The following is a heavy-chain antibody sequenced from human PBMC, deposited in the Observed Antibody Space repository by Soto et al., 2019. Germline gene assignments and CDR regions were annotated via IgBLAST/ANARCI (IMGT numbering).Heavy chain of an antibody. Sequence: SETLSLTCAVYGGSFSGYYWPWIRQPPGKGLEWIGEVNRSGSTSYTPSLKSRVTVSVDTSKDQFSLRLSSVTAADTAVYYCVRGLELVGAHKALDYWGQG. V-gene: IGHV4-34*01. D-gene: IGHD1-26*01. CDR3: VRGLELVGAHKALDY. CDR2: VNRSGST. CDR1: GGSFSGYY. J-gene: IGHJ4*02.